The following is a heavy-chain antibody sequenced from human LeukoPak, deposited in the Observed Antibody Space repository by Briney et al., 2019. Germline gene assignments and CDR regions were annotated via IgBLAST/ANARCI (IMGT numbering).Heavy chain of an antibody. V-gene: IGHV4-59*01. D-gene: IGHD3-10*01. J-gene: IGHJ5*02. Sequence: SETLSLTCTVSGGSISSYYWSWIRQPPGKGLEWIGYIYYSGSTNYNPSLKSRVTISVDTSKNQFSLKLSSVTAADTAVYYCARERTTMVRGPFDPWGQGTLVTVSS. CDR2: IYYSGST. CDR1: GGSISSYY. CDR3: ARERTTMVRGPFDP.